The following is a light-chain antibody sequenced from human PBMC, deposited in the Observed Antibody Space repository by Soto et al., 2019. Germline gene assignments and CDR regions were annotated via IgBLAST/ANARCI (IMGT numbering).Light chain of an antibody. Sequence: QSALTQPASVSGSPGQSITISCTGTSSDVGSFDAVSWYQQHPGKAPKVMIFEVNKWPSGVSNRFSGSKSGNTASLTISGLQTEDEADYFCCSFAGSGIFVFGTGTKLTVL. V-gene: IGLV2-23*02. CDR2: EVN. CDR1: SSDVGSFDA. CDR3: CSFAGSGIFV. J-gene: IGLJ1*01.